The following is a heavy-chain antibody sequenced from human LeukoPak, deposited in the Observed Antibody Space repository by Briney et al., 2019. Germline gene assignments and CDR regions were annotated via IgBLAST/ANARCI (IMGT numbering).Heavy chain of an antibody. CDR1: GGTFSSYA. CDR3: AAAGTLSHDAFDI. Sequence: GASVKVSCKASGGTFSSYAISWVRQAPGQGLEWMGWISDHNGNTNYAQMLQGRVTMTTDTSTSTAYMELRRLRSDDTAVYYCAAAGTLSHDAFDIWGQGTMVTVSS. D-gene: IGHD6-13*01. J-gene: IGHJ3*02. V-gene: IGHV1-18*01. CDR2: ISDHNGNT.